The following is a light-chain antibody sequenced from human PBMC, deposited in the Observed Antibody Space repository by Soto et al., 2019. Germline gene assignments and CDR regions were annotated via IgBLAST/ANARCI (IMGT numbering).Light chain of an antibody. Sequence: QSVLTQPASVSGSPGQSITISCTGTGSDVGVYDYVSWYQQHPGKAPKLMIYEVSNRPSGVSNRFSGSKSGSTASLTISGLQAEDEADYYCSSYVSSSTAYVFGTGTKVTVL. J-gene: IGLJ1*01. V-gene: IGLV2-14*01. CDR3: SSYVSSSTAYV. CDR2: EVS. CDR1: GSDVGVYDY.